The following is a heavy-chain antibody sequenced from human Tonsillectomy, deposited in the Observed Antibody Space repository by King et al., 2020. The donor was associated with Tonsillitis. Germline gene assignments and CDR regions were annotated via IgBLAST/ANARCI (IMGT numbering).Heavy chain of an antibody. J-gene: IGHJ6*03. D-gene: IGHD1-7*01. CDR2: IIPMFGTA. Sequence: QLVQSGAEVKKPGSSVKVSCKTSGGTFSNYAITWVRQAPGQGLEWMGGIIPMFGTANYAQKFQGRVTITADESTGTAYMELSSLRSEDTAVYYCARSLTRRELRYYYYYYMDVWGKGTTVTVSS. V-gene: IGHV1-69*01. CDR1: GGTFSNYA. CDR3: ARSLTRRELRYYYYYYMDV.